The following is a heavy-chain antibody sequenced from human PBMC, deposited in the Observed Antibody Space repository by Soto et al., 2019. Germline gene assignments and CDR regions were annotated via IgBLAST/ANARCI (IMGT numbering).Heavy chain of an antibody. J-gene: IGHJ4*02. V-gene: IGHV4-4*02. Sequence: SETLSLTCTVSGGFISSSNWWSWVRQPPGKGPEWIGEIYHDGSTNYNPSLKSRITILVDKSKNQFSPKLTSVTAADTAVYYCARDHSSGWSTNPDYFDYWGPGTLVTVSS. CDR2: IYHDGST. CDR1: GGFISSSNW. D-gene: IGHD6-19*01. CDR3: ARDHSSGWSTNPDYFDY.